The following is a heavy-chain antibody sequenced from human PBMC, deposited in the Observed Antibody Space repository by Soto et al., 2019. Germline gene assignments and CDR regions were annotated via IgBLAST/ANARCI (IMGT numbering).Heavy chain of an antibody. D-gene: IGHD2-15*01. CDR1: GFTFSSYA. CDR3: AKGDRYCSGGSCYNYWYFDL. J-gene: IGHJ2*01. CDR2: ISGSGGST. V-gene: IGHV3-23*01. Sequence: EVQLLESGGGLVQPGGSLRLSCAASGFTFSSYAMSWVRQAPGQGLEWVSAISGSGGSTYYADSVKGRFTISRDNSKNTLYLQMNSLRAEDTAVYYCAKGDRYCSGGSCYNYWYFDLWGRGTLVTVSS.